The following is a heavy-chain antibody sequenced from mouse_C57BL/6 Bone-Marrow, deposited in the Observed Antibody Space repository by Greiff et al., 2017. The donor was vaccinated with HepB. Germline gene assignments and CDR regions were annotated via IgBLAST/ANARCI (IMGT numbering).Heavy chain of an antibody. J-gene: IGHJ2*01. CDR3: AYYDYDDGFDY. D-gene: IGHD2-4*01. Sequence: LVESGAELVRPGTSVKVSCKASGYAFTNYLLEWVKQRPGQGLEWIGVINPGSGGTNYNEKFKGKATLTADKSSSTAYMQLSSLTSEDSAVYFCAYYDYDDGFDYWGQGTTLTVSS. V-gene: IGHV1-54*01. CDR2: INPGSGGT. CDR1: GYAFTNYL.